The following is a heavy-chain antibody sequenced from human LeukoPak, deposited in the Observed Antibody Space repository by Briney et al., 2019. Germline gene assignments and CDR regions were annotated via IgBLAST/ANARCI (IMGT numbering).Heavy chain of an antibody. CDR2: INPKSGGT. Sequence: ASVKVSCKASGYTFTSYGISWVRQAPGQGLEWMGWINPKSGGTNYAQKFQGRVTMTRDTSISTAYMELSRLRSDDTAVYYCARDRTTVVTGPYYYYYYMDVWGKGTTVTVSS. V-gene: IGHV1-2*02. CDR1: GYTFTSYG. J-gene: IGHJ6*03. D-gene: IGHD4-23*01. CDR3: ARDRTTVVTGPYYYYYYMDV.